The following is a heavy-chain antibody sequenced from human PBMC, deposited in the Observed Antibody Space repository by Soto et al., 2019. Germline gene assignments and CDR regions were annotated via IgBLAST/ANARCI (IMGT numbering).Heavy chain of an antibody. Sequence: GGSLRLSCAASGFTFDDYAMHWVRQAPGKGLEWVSGISWNSGSIGYADSVKGRFTISRDNAKNSLYLQMNSLRAEDTALYYCAKDTKLFSSSSDVGYYYMDVWGKGTTVTVSS. D-gene: IGHD6-6*01. CDR1: GFTFDDYA. V-gene: IGHV3-9*01. CDR3: AKDTKLFSSSSDVGYYYMDV. CDR2: ISWNSGSI. J-gene: IGHJ6*03.